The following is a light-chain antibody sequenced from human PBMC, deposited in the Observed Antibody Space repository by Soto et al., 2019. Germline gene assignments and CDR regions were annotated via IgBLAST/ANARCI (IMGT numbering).Light chain of an antibody. J-gene: IGLJ1*01. CDR3: CSYAGGYSYV. V-gene: IGLV2-11*01. CDR1: SSDVGAYNF. CDR2: DVS. Sequence: QSVLTQPRSVSGSPGQSVTISCTGTSSDVGAYNFVSWYQQHPGKAPELMISDVSRRPSGVPDRFSATKSGNTASLTISGLQAEDEADYYCCSYAGGYSYVFGSGTKVTVL.